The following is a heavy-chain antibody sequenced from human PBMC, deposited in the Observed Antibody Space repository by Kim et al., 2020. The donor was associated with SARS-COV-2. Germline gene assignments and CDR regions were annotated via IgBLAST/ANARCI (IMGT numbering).Heavy chain of an antibody. CDR3: ARADDGSGSYTPDYYYYYM. Sequence: SVKVSCKASGDSLNNFAISWVRQAPGRGLEWMGAIIPIFDTATYAQNFQGRLTITADESTSSAHMELSSLRSDDTAVYYCARADDGSGSYTPDYYYYYM. D-gene: IGHD3-10*01. CDR2: IIPIFDTA. V-gene: IGHV1-69*13. CDR1: GDSLNNFA. J-gene: IGHJ6*03.